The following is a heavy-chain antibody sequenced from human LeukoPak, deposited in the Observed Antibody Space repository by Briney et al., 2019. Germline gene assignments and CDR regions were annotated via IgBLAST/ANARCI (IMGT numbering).Heavy chain of an antibody. D-gene: IGHD4-17*01. CDR3: ARATTVTTVDYYYYYYMDV. Sequence: ASVKVSCKASGYTFTSYAMNWVRQAPGQGLEWMGWINTNTGNPTCAQGFTGRFVFSLDTSVSTAYLQISSLKAEDTAVYYCARATTVTTVDYYYYYYMDVWGKGTTVIVSS. J-gene: IGHJ6*03. CDR1: GYTFTSYA. V-gene: IGHV7-4-1*02. CDR2: INTNTGNP.